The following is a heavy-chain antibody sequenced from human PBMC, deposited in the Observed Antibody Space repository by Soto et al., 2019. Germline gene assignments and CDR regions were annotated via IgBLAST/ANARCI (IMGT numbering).Heavy chain of an antibody. V-gene: IGHV1-3*01. J-gene: IGHJ4*02. Sequence: QVQLVQSGAEVKKPGASVKVSCKASGYSFTSYSMHWVRQAPGQRLEWLGWINAGSGYTKYSQKFQGRVTLTRATSATTAYMELSSLRSEDTAVYYCASGLPGYFHNCGQGTLVTISS. D-gene: IGHD4-17*01. CDR1: GYSFTSYS. CDR2: INAGSGYT. CDR3: ASGLPGYFHN.